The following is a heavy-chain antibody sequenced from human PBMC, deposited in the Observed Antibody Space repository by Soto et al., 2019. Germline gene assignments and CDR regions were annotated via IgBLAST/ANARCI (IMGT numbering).Heavy chain of an antibody. D-gene: IGHD6-6*01. V-gene: IGHV1-18*01. J-gene: IGHJ4*02. CDR1: GYTFTSYG. Sequence: QVHLVQSGAEVRKPGASVKVSCKGSGYTFTSYGIAWVRQAPGQGLEWMGWISAHNDNTNYAQKVQGRVTVTRDTSMSTAYMELRNLRPDDTAVYYCARGRDGDYWGQGALVTVSS. CDR2: ISAHNDNT. CDR3: ARGRDGDY.